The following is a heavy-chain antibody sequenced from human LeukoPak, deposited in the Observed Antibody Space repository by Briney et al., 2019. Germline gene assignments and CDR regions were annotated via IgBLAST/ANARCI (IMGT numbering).Heavy chain of an antibody. D-gene: IGHD6-19*01. V-gene: IGHV1-18*01. J-gene: IGHJ4*02. CDR3: ARAFSASKSCDY. Sequence: ASVKVPCKASGGTFSSYAISWVRQAPGQGLEYMGWIRPSNGNRNYAQKVQDRVTLTTDTSTSTVYMELRSLRSDDTAVYYCARAFSASKSCDYWGQGTLVTVSS. CDR2: IRPSNGNR. CDR1: GGTFSSYA.